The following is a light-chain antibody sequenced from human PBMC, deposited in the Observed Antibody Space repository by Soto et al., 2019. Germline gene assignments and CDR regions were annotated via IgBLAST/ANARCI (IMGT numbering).Light chain of an antibody. CDR3: QQYDSSPYT. V-gene: IGKV3-20*01. J-gene: IGKJ2*01. CDR1: QSVSSSF. CDR2: HAS. Sequence: EIVLTQSPGTLSLSPGESVTLSCRASQSVSSSFLAWYQQKPGQAPRLLIYHASSSATGIPDRFSGSGSGTDFTLTISRLEPEDFAVYYCQQYDSSPYTFGLGTKLEIK.